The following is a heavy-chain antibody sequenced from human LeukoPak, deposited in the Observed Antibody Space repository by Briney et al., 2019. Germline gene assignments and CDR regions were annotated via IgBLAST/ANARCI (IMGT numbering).Heavy chain of an antibody. CDR3: ARDVGSSSWSYYGMDV. Sequence: SETLSLTCTVSGGSIRSYFWSWIRQSSGKGLEWIGYIYDSGSINYNPSLKSRVTISVDTSKNQFTLKLSSVTAADTAVYYCARDVGSSSWSYYGMDVWGQGTTVTVSS. V-gene: IGHV4-59*01. CDR1: GGSIRSYF. D-gene: IGHD6-13*01. J-gene: IGHJ6*02. CDR2: IYDSGSI.